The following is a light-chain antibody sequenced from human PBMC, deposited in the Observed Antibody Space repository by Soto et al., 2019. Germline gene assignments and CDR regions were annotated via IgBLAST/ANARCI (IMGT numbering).Light chain of an antibody. V-gene: IGKV3-20*01. CDR3: QQYGSSPPIT. CDR1: QSVSSSY. CDR2: GAS. Sequence: EIVLTQSPGTLSLSPVEIATLYCISSQSVSSSYLAWYPQKPGQAPRLLIYGASSRATGIPDRFSGSGSGTDFTLTIRRLEPEDFAVYYCQQYGSSPPITCGQGTRLEI. J-gene: IGKJ5*01.